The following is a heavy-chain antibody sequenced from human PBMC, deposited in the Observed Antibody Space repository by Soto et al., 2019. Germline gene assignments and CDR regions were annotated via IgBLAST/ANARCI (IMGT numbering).Heavy chain of an antibody. J-gene: IGHJ6*02. CDR2: IYSGGST. CDR1: GFTVSSNY. Sequence: EVQLVESGGGLVQPGGSLRLSCAASGFTVSSNYMSWVRQAPGKGLEWVSVIYSGGSTYYADSVKGRFTISRDNTKNTLYLQMNSLRAEDTAMYYCARDRIPTGMDVWDQGTKVTVSS. CDR3: ARDRIPTGMDV. V-gene: IGHV3-66*01.